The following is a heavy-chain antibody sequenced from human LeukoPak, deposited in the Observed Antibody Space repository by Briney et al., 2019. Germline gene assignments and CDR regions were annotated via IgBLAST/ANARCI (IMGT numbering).Heavy chain of an antibody. V-gene: IGHV4-34*01. CDR3: ARAHYGTASPAGGL. D-gene: IGHD1-1*01. CDR2: INRSGSA. J-gene: IGHJ4*02. Sequence: SETLSLTCAVYSVSLSGYYWSWIRQPPGRGLEWIGEINRSGSANYNPSLKSRVTVSEDTSKNQFSLKLSSVTAADTAVYYCARAHYGTASPAGGLWGQGTLVTVSA. CDR1: SVSLSGYY.